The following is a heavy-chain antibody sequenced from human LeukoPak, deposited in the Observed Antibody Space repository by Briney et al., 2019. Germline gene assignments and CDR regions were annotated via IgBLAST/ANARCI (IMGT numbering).Heavy chain of an antibody. J-gene: IGHJ4*02. D-gene: IGHD3-10*01. CDR3: ARDFESYYYGYFDS. CDR1: GLTFSSYA. Sequence: GGSLRLSCAASGLTFSSYAMHWVRQAPGKGLEWVAVISYDGSNKYYADSVKGRFTISRDNSKNTLYLQMNSLRAEDTAVYYCARDFESYYYGYFDSWGQGTLVTVSS. V-gene: IGHV3-30-3*01. CDR2: ISYDGSNK.